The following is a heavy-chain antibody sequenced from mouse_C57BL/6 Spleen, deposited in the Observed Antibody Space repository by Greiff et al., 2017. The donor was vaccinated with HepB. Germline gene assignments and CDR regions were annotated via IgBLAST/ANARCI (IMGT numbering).Heavy chain of an antibody. Sequence: VQLQQPGAELVKPGASVKLSCKASGYTFTSYWMQWVKQRPGQGLEWIGEIDPSDSYTNYNQKFKGKATLTVYTSSSTAYMQLSSLTSEDSAVYYCARYRNYGSSYAMDYWGQGTSVTVSS. J-gene: IGHJ4*01. CDR1: GYTFTSYW. V-gene: IGHV1-50*01. CDR3: ARYRNYGSSYAMDY. CDR2: IDPSDSYT. D-gene: IGHD1-1*01.